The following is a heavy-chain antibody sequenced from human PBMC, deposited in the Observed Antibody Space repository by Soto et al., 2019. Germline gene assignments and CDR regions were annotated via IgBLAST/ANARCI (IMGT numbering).Heavy chain of an antibody. J-gene: IGHJ4*02. CDR2: IYHSGKT. D-gene: IGHD1-26*01. Sequence: QVQLLESGPGLVKPSGTLSLTCAVSGGSISTSNWWNWVRQSPGKGLEWIGEIYHSGKTNYIPSLRSRVTMSVDKSKNQFSLDLHSVTAADTAVYFCASNGALAGSTRADQWGQGILVTVSS. V-gene: IGHV4-4*02. CDR1: GGSISTSNW. CDR3: ASNGALAGSTRADQ.